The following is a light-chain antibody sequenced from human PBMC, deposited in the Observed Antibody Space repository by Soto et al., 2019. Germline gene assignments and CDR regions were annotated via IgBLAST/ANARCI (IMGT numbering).Light chain of an antibody. CDR2: GNN. Sequence: QLVLTQPPSVSGAPGQSVTISCTGRSSNVGAGFDVHWYQQLPGTAPKLLIYGNNDRPSGVPDRFSGSKSGTSASLAITGLQAEDEADYYCQSYDSSLSGSRVFGTGTKLTVL. CDR1: SSNVGAGFD. CDR3: QSYDSSLSGSRV. J-gene: IGLJ1*01. V-gene: IGLV1-40*01.